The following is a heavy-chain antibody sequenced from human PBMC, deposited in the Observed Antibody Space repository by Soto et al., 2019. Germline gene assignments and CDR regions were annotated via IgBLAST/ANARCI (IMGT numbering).Heavy chain of an antibody. CDR1: RFTFSDYY. V-gene: IGHV3-11*01. CDR3: AVIPYPYYYSGMDV. J-gene: IGHJ6*02. D-gene: IGHD3-16*01. CDR2: ITGSGSTI. Sequence: GGSLRLSCTASRFTFSDYYMNWIRQAPGKGLEWVSYITGSGSTIYYADSVKGRFTISRDNAKNSLYLQMNSLRAEDTAVYYCAVIPYPYYYSGMDVWGQGTTVTVSS.